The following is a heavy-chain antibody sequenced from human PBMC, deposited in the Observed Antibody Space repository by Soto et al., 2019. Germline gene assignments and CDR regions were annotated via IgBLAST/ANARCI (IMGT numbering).Heavy chain of an antibody. Sequence: GGSLRLSCTASGFTFGDYAMSWFRQSPGKGLGWVGFSRSKTYGGTTEYAASLKCRFTISRDDSKSLAYLQMNSLKPAHTAVSYCAREANYYDSSGYYLLTHFDYWGQGTLVTVSS. J-gene: IGHJ4*02. CDR3: AREANYYDSSGYYLLTHFDY. CDR1: GFTFGDYA. V-gene: IGHV3-49*03. D-gene: IGHD3-22*01. CDR2: SRSKTYGGTT.